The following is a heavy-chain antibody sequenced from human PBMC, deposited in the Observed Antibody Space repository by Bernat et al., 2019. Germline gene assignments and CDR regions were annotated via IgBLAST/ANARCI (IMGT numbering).Heavy chain of an antibody. Sequence: QVQLQQWGAGLLKPSETLFLTCAVYVESFSGHYWSWIRQPPGKGLEWIGEINHGGSTNYNPSLKSRVTMSVDTSKNQFSLKLSSVTAADTAVYYCARGAAAGPRFDYWGQGTHVTVSS. CDR2: INHGGST. CDR1: VESFSGHY. CDR3: ARGAAAGPRFDY. D-gene: IGHD6-13*01. V-gene: IGHV4-34*01. J-gene: IGHJ4*02.